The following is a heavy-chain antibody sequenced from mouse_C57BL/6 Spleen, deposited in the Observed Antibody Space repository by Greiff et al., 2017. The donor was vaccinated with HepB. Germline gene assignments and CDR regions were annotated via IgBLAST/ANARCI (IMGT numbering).Heavy chain of an antibody. CDR2: IDPENGDT. V-gene: IGHV14-4*01. J-gene: IGHJ3*01. CDR1: GFNIKDDY. CDR3: TRITTVVAPFAY. D-gene: IGHD1-1*01. Sequence: VQLKESGAELVRPGASVKLSCTASGFNIKDDYMHWVKQRPEQGLEWIGWIDPENGDTEYASKFQGKATITADTSSNTAYLQLSSLTSEDTAVYYCTRITTVVAPFAYWGQGTLVTVSA.